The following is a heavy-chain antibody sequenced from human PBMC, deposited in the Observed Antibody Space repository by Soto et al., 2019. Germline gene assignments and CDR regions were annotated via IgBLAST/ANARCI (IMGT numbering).Heavy chain of an antibody. CDR2: ISWNSDST. D-gene: IGHD4-17*01. CDR3: ARTTWGYGEPLDS. Sequence: EVHLVESGGGVAQPGRSLRLSCATSGFTFDDYAMHWVRQAPGKGLVWVSGISWNSDSTGYADSVKGRFTISRDNAKKSLFLQMNSLRSEDTAFYFCARTTWGYGEPLDSWGQGTLVTVSS. CDR1: GFTFDDYA. J-gene: IGHJ4*02. V-gene: IGHV3-9*01.